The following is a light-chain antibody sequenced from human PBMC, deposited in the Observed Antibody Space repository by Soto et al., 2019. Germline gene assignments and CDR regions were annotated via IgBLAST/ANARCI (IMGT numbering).Light chain of an antibody. V-gene: IGLV2-14*01. CDR1: FSDIAVFNY. CDR2: QVT. Sequence: QSVLAQPASVSGSPGQSITISCTGSFSDIAVFNYVSWYQQYPGRVPKLLIYQVTSRASGVSHRFSGSKSGNTASLTISGLQPEDEAEYYCNSYSSTNFYVFGTGTKVTVL. CDR3: NSYSSTNFYV. J-gene: IGLJ1*01.